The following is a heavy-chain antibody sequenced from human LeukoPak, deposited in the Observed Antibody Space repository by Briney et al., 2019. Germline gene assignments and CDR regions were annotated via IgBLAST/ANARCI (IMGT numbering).Heavy chain of an antibody. CDR3: ARDLVHHRLLATVYNWFDP. Sequence: ASVKVSCKASGYTFTNFGISWVRQAPGQGLEWMGWINTYNGNTKYAQKFQGRVTMTTDTSTSTAYMELRSLRSDDTAVYYCARDLVHHRLLATVYNWFDPWGQGTLVTVSS. D-gene: IGHD3-3*02. CDR2: INTYNGNT. J-gene: IGHJ5*02. V-gene: IGHV1-18*01. CDR1: GYTFTNFG.